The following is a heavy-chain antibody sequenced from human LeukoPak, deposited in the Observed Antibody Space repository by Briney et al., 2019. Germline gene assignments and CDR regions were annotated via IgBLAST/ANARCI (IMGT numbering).Heavy chain of an antibody. J-gene: IGHJ4*02. CDR3: AKAKNRYCSGGSCYRLDY. Sequence: PGGSLRLSCAASGFTFSSYAMSWVRQAPGKGLEWVSAISGSGGSTYYADSVKGRFTISRDNSKNTLYLQMNSLRAEDTAVYYCAKAKNRYCSGGSCYRLDYWGQGTLVAVSS. CDR1: GFTFSSYA. V-gene: IGHV3-23*01. D-gene: IGHD2-15*01. CDR2: ISGSGGST.